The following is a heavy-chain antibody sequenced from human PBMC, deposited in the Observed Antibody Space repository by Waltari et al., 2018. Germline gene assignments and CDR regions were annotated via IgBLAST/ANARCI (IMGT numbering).Heavy chain of an antibody. D-gene: IGHD2-2*01. J-gene: IGHJ5*01. CDR2: VDDSGNS. CDR3: ARQRPAALVAWFDS. V-gene: IGHV4-39*07. Sequence: QLQLQESGPGLVKPSEPLSLSCTVPGDSISRSDYYWGWIRQPPGKGLEWIGSVDDSGNSYYNPSLKSRVDISTDTSKNQLSLRLTSVTAADSAVYHCARQRPAALVAWFDSWGQRTPVIVSS. CDR1: GDSISRSDYY.